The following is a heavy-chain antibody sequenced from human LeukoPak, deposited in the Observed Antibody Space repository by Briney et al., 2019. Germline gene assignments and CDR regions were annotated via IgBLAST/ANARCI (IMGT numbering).Heavy chain of an antibody. CDR2: INHSGST. J-gene: IGHJ4*02. D-gene: IGHD3-16*02. CDR1: GGSFSGYY. V-gene: IGHV4-34*01. CDR3: ARGGVIVIRHFDY. Sequence: SETLSLTCAVYGGSFSGYYGSWIRQPPGKGLEWIGEINHSGSTNYNPSLKSRVTISVDTSKNQFSLKLSSVTAADTAVYYCARGGVIVIRHFDYWGQGTLVTVSS.